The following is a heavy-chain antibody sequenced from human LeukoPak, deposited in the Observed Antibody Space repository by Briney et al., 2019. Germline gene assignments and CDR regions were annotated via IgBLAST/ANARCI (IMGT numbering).Heavy chain of an antibody. D-gene: IGHD3-3*01. V-gene: IGHV3-30*02. Sequence: PGGSLRLSCAASGFIFSSYGMHWVRQAPGKGLEWVAFIRYDGSNKYYADSVKGRFTISRDNSKNTLYLQMNSLRAEDTAVYYCAKFWSGPKGFDPWGQGTLVTVSS. CDR3: AKFWSGPKGFDP. J-gene: IGHJ5*02. CDR1: GFIFSSYG. CDR2: IRYDGSNK.